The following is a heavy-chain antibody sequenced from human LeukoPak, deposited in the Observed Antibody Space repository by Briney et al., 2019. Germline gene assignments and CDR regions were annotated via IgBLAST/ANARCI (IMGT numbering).Heavy chain of an antibody. V-gene: IGHV4-59*12. Sequence: SETLSLTCTVSGGSINSYCWSWIRQPPGKGLEWIGYIYYSGSTNYNPSLKIRVTISVDTSKNQFSLNLSSVTAADTAVYYCARGPYDFWSGYYRPRGWFDPWGQGTLVTVSS. CDR3: ARGPYDFWSGYYRPRGWFDP. D-gene: IGHD3-3*01. J-gene: IGHJ5*02. CDR1: GGSINSYC. CDR2: IYYSGST.